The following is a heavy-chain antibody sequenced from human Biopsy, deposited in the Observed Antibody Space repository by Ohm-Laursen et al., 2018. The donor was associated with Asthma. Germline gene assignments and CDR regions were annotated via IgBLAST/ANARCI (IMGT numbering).Heavy chain of an antibody. CDR2: IWFDGSNK. CDR3: GRERSYMVDY. CDR1: GFTFGSYG. D-gene: IGHD3-10*01. J-gene: IGHJ4*02. V-gene: IGHV3-33*01. Sequence: SLRLSCTASGFTFGSYGLHWVRQAPGKGLEWVADIWFDGSNKHYADSVKGRFTISRDNSKNTLYLQMNSLRAEDTALYYCGRERSYMVDYWGQGTLVIVAS.